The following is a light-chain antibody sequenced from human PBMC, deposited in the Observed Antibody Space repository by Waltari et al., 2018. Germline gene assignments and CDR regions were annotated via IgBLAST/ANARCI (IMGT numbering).Light chain of an antibody. Sequence: SSELTQDPAVSVALGQTVRITCLGDSLRSEYAAWYQQKPGQAPLLVFYGRNKRPSGIPDRFSGSNSGSTASLTITGALAEDEADYYCSSRDNSYNHLVVFGGGTKLPVL. CDR2: GRN. J-gene: IGLJ2*01. CDR3: SSRDNSYNHLVV. CDR1: SLRSEY. V-gene: IGLV3-19*01.